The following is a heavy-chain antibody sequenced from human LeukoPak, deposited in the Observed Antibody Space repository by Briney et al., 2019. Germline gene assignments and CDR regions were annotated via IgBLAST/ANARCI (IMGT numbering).Heavy chain of an antibody. Sequence: PSETLSLTCTVSGGSISSSSYYWSWIRQPPGKGLEWIGEINHSGSTNYNPSLKSRVTISVHTSKNQFSLKLSSVTAADTAVYYCARDPRYNWNYRYRKAAFDIWGQGTMVTVSS. CDR3: ARDPRYNWNYRYRKAAFDI. CDR1: GGSISSSSYY. J-gene: IGHJ3*02. V-gene: IGHV4-39*07. CDR2: INHSGST. D-gene: IGHD1-7*01.